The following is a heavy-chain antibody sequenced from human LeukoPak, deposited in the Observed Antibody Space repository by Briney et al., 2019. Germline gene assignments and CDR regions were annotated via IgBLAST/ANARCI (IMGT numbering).Heavy chain of an antibody. D-gene: IGHD1-26*01. CDR2: ITSSSSYI. J-gene: IGHJ6*03. Sequence: GGSLRLSCAASGFTFSSYNMNWVRQAPGKGLEWVSSITSSSSYIYYADSVKGRFTISRDNAKSSLYLQMNSLRDEDTAVYYCARDPYSGSYGDYYYYYMDVWGKGTTVTISS. CDR3: ARDPYSGSYGDYYYYYMDV. V-gene: IGHV3-21*01. CDR1: GFTFSSYN.